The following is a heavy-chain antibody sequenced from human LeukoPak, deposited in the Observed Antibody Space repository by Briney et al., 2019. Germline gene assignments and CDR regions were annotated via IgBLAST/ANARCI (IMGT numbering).Heavy chain of an antibody. CDR2: ISAYNGNT. CDR1: GYTFTSYG. CDR3: ARDPYDSSGYYYDASFDY. D-gene: IGHD3-22*01. V-gene: IGHV1-18*01. Sequence: ASVKVSCKASGYTFTSYGISWVRQAPGQGLEWMGWISAYNGNTNYAQKLQGRVTMTTDTSTSTAYMELRSLRSDDTAVYYCARDPYDSSGYYYDASFDYWGQGTLVTASS. J-gene: IGHJ4*02.